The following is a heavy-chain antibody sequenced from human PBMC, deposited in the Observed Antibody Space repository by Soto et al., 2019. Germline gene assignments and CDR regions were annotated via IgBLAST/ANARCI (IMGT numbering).Heavy chain of an antibody. CDR2: ISGSGGST. CDR1: GFTFSSYA. Sequence: GGSLRLSCAASGFTFSSYAMSWVRQAPGKGLEWVSAISGSGGSTYYADSVKGRFTISRDNSKNTLYLQMNSLRAEDTAVYYCAKEPTSTYYYDSSGYYSGVSHFDYWGQGTLVTVSS. J-gene: IGHJ4*02. CDR3: AKEPTSTYYYDSSGYYSGVSHFDY. D-gene: IGHD3-22*01. V-gene: IGHV3-23*01.